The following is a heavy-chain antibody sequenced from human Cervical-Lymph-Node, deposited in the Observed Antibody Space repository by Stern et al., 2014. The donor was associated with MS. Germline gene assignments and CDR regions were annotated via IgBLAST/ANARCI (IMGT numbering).Heavy chain of an antibody. V-gene: IGHV1-2*06. Sequence: QMQLVQSGAEVKEPGASVKVSCKASGYTFSDYYLHWVRQAPGQGLEWLGRFSPKSGGTNFAQKFQGRVTMTSDTSIATAYMELTRLRSDDTAVYYCARRVAAAGTHYYGLFGHWGQGTLVTVSS. CDR1: GYTFSDYY. CDR3: ARRVAAAGTHYYGLFGH. CDR2: FSPKSGGT. D-gene: IGHD6-13*01. J-gene: IGHJ4*02.